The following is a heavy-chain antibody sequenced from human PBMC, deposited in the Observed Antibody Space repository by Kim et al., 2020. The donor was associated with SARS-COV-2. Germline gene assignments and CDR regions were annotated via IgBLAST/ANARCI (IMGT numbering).Heavy chain of an antibody. J-gene: IGHJ6*02. CDR2: ITWSGGTI. D-gene: IGHD3-10*01. V-gene: IGHV3-9*01. CDR1: GFIFDDYT. Sequence: GGSLRLSCAASGFIFDDYTMHWVRQAPGKGLEWVSGITWSGGTIDYADSVKGRFTISRDNAKNSLYLQMNSLRAEDTALYYCAKDTAGGSGTCMDVWGQGTTVTVSS. CDR3: AKDTAGGSGTCMDV.